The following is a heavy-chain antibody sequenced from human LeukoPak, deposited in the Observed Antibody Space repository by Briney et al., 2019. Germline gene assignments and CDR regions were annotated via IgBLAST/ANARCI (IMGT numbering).Heavy chain of an antibody. J-gene: IGHJ4*02. Sequence: GGSLRLSCSASGFTFSTYAMHWVRQAPGKGLEYVSAISRNGGRTYYADSVKGRFTISRDNSKNTLYLQMRAEDTAVYYCVKDLPSWGGVDYWGQGTLVTVSS. CDR2: ISRNGGRT. CDR3: VKDLPSWGGVDY. V-gene: IGHV3-64D*06. D-gene: IGHD3-16*01. CDR1: GFTFSTYA.